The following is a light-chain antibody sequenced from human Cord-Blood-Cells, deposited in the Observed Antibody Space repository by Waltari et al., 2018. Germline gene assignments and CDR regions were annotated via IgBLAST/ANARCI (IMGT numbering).Light chain of an antibody. V-gene: IGLV2-14*01. CDR1: SSDVGGYNY. J-gene: IGLJ1*01. Sequence: QSALTQPASVSGSPGQSITISCTGTSSDVGGYNYVSWYQQHPGKAPKRMIYEVSNRPSGVSNRFSGSKSGNTASLTISGLQAEDEADYYCSSYTSSSTQVVGTGTKVTVL. CDR3: SSYTSSSTQV. CDR2: EVS.